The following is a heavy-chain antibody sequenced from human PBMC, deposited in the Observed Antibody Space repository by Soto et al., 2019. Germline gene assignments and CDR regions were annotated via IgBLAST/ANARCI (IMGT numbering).Heavy chain of an antibody. Sequence: EVQLLESGGGLVQPGGSLRLSCAASGFTFSSYAMSWVRQAPGKGLEWVSAISGSGGSTYYADSVKGRFTISRDNSKNTLYLQMNSLRAEDTAVYYCAKVGVTPSGSYLGTQNAFDIWGHGTMVTVSS. CDR3: AKVGVTPSGSYLGTQNAFDI. CDR1: GFTFSSYA. CDR2: ISGSGGST. J-gene: IGHJ3*02. D-gene: IGHD1-26*01. V-gene: IGHV3-23*01.